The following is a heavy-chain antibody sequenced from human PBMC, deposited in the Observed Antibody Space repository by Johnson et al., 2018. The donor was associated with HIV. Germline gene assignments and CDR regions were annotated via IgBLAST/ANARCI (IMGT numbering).Heavy chain of an antibody. D-gene: IGHD3-10*01. Sequence: VQLVESGGGLVQPGGSLRLSCAASGFTFSNAWMTWVRQAPGKGLEWVGRIKSKNDGGTTDYAALVKGRFTISRDDSKNTLYLQMNSLKTEDTAVYYCATDALVDHYAFDIWGQGTMVSVSS. CDR3: ATDALVDHYAFDI. CDR1: GFTFSNAW. CDR2: IKSKNDGGTT. V-gene: IGHV3-15*01. J-gene: IGHJ3*02.